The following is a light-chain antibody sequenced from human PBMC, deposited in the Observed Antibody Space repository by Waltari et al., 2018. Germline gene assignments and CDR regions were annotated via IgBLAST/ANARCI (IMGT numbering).Light chain of an antibody. CDR3: QMYVRLPAT. CDR1: QSVGRS. V-gene: IGKV3-20*01. Sequence: EIVLTQSPGTASLSPGERVTLSCRASQSVGRSLAWYQQKHGQAPRLLIYDASTRATGIPDRFSGGGSGTDFSLTISRLEPEDFAVYYCQMYVRLPATFGQGTKVEI. CDR2: DAS. J-gene: IGKJ1*01.